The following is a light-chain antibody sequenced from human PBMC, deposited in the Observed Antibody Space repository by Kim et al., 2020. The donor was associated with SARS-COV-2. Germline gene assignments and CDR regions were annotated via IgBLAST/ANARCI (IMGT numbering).Light chain of an antibody. V-gene: IGLV2-14*03. Sequence: WITISCTGTSSDVGGYNYVSWYQQHPGKAPKLMIYDVSNRPSGVSNRFSGSKSGNTASLTISGLQAEDEADYYCSSYTSSSTPVVFGGGTQLTVL. CDR1: SSDVGGYNY. CDR3: SSYTSSSTPVV. CDR2: DVS. J-gene: IGLJ2*01.